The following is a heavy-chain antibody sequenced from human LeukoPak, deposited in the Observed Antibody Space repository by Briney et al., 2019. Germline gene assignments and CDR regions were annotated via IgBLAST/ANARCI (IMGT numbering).Heavy chain of an antibody. V-gene: IGHV1-24*01. D-gene: IGHD3-22*01. Sequence: ASVKVSCKVSGYTLTELSMHWVRQAPGKGLEWMGGFDPEDGETIYAQKFQGRVTMTEDTSTDTAYMELSSLRSEDTAVYYCARGRWNYDSSGYYRARDAFDIWGQGTMVTVSS. CDR2: FDPEDGET. J-gene: IGHJ3*02. CDR1: GYTLTELS. CDR3: ARGRWNYDSSGYYRARDAFDI.